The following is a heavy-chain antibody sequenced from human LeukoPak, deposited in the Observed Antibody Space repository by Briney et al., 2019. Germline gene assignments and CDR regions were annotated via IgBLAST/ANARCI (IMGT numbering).Heavy chain of an antibody. J-gene: IGHJ6*04. CDR1: GFTFSSYW. CDR2: IYYSGST. CDR3: ARHSPRQDV. V-gene: IGHV4-39*01. Sequence: PGGSLRLSCAASGFTFSSYWMHWVRQAPGKGLEWIGSIYYSGSTYYNPSLKSRVTISVDTSKNQFSPKLSSVTAADTAVYYCARHSPRQDVWGKGTTVTVSS.